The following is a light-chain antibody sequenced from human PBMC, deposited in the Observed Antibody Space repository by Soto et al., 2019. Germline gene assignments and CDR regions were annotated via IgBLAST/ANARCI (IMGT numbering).Light chain of an antibody. J-gene: IGKJ1*01. CDR1: QSVSNN. Sequence: EIVMTQSPATLSVSPGERGTLSCRASQSVSNNLAWYQQKPGQAPRLLIYSASTRATGIPARFSGSGSGTDFTLTISRLEPEDFAVYYCQQYGSSGTFGQGTKVDIK. CDR2: SAS. CDR3: QQYGSSGT. V-gene: IGKV3-15*01.